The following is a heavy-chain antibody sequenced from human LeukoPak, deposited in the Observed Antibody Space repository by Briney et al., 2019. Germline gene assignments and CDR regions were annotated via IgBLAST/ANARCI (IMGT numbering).Heavy chain of an antibody. CDR3: AKGPIAAAGTGYFDY. D-gene: IGHD6-13*01. V-gene: IGHV3-15*05. CDR2: IKNKAEGGTT. J-gene: IGHJ4*02. Sequence: GGSLRLSCVASGFTFSNAYMSWVRQAPGKGREWVGCIKNKAEGGTTDYAAPVKGRFTISRDDSTSTLYLQMNSLRAEDTALYYCAKGPIAAAGTGYFDYWGQGTLVTVSS. CDR1: GFTFSNAY.